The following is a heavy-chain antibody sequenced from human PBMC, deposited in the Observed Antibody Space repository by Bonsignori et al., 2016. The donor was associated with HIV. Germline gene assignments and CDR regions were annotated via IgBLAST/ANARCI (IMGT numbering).Heavy chain of an antibody. V-gene: IGHV1-69*01. D-gene: IGHD3-10*01. CDR2: IIPFSGTP. J-gene: IGHJ4*02. CDR3: ARGPYSGSGSQPFDY. Sequence: WVRQAPGQGLEWMGGIIPFSGTPNYAQKFQGRVTMSADGSTSTDYMELSSLTYEDTAVYYCARGPYSGSGSQPFDYWGQGTLVTVSS.